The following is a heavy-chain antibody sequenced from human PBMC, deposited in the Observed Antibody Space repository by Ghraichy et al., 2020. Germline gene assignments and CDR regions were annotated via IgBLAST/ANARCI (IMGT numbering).Heavy chain of an antibody. D-gene: IGHD5-18*01. CDR3: AKLSVNVDTAMEIDY. J-gene: IGHJ4*02. CDR1: GFTFSSYG. CDR2: ISYDGSNK. Sequence: GSLRLSCAASGFTFSSYGMHWVRQAPGKGLEWVAVISYDGSNKYYADSVKGRFTISRDNSKNTLYLQMNSLRAEDTAVYYCAKLSVNVDTAMEIDYWGQGTLVTVSS. V-gene: IGHV3-30*18.